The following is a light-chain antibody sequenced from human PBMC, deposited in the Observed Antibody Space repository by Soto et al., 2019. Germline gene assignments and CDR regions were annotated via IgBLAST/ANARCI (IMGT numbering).Light chain of an antibody. CDR2: DAS. V-gene: IGKV3-11*01. CDR1: QSVSSY. J-gene: IGKJ1*01. CDR3: QQYGSLSWT. Sequence: EIVLTQSPATLSLSPGERATLSCRASQSVSSYLAWYQQKPGQAPRLLISDASNRATGIPARFSGSGSGTEFTLTISRLEPEDFAVYYCQQYGSLSWTFGQGTKVDIK.